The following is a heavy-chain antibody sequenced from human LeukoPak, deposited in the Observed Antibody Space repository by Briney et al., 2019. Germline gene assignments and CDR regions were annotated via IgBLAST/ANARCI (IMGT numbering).Heavy chain of an antibody. J-gene: IGHJ3*02. Sequence: SETLSLTCTVSGGSISSSSYYWGWIRQPPGKGLEWTGSIYYSGSTYYNPSLKSRVTISVDTSKNQFSLKLSSVTAADTAVYYCARGYCTNGVCPDAFDIWGQGTMVTVSS. CDR3: ARGYCTNGVCPDAFDI. V-gene: IGHV4-39*07. D-gene: IGHD2-8*01. CDR1: GGSISSSSYY. CDR2: IYYSGST.